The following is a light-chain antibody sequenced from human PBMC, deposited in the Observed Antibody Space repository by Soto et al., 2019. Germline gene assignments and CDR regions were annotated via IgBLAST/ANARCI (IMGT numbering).Light chain of an antibody. V-gene: IGKV3-15*01. CDR3: QQYNNWPPVT. CDR1: QSVSSN. Sequence: EIVMTQSPATLSVSPGERATLSCRASQSVSSNLAWYQQKPGQAPRLLIYGASTRATGIPARFSCSGSGTEFTLTIRSLRSEEFAVYYCQQYNNWPPVTFGGGTKVEI. J-gene: IGKJ4*01. CDR2: GAS.